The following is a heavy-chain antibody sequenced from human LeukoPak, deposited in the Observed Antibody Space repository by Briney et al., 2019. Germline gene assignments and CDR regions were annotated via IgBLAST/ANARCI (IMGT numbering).Heavy chain of an antibody. J-gene: IGHJ4*02. Sequence: GGSLRLSCAASGFTFSNAWMSWVRQAPGKGLEWAGRIKSKTDGGTTDYAAPVKGRFTISRDDSKNTLYLQMNSLKTEDTAVYYCTTRFRIAVAGTYYYFDYWGQGTLVTVSS. CDR2: IKSKTDGGTT. D-gene: IGHD6-19*01. CDR3: TTRFRIAVAGTYYYFDY. CDR1: GFTFSNAW. V-gene: IGHV3-15*01.